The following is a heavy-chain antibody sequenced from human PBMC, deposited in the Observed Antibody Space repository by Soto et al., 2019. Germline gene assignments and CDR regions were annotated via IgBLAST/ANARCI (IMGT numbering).Heavy chain of an antibody. CDR1: VGTFSSYA. J-gene: IGHJ6*02. V-gene: IGHV1-69*13. CDR3: ARAFIAARRGYYYGMDV. CDR2: IIPIFGTA. Sequence: GXSVKVSSKASVGTFSSYAIRWVRQAPGQGLEWMGGIIPIFGTANYAQKFQGRVTITADESTSTAYMELSSLRSEDTAVYYCARAFIAARRGYYYGMDVWGQGHTVTVSS. D-gene: IGHD6-6*01.